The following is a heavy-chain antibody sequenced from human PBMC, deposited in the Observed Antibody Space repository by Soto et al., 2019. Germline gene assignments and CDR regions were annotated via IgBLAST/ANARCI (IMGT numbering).Heavy chain of an antibody. J-gene: IGHJ6*02. D-gene: IGHD3-16*01. CDR1: GVSISSGSYY. CDR2: IYYSGST. Sequence: PSETLSLTCTVSGVSISSGSYYWSWIRQPPGKGLEWIGYIYYSGSTYYNPSLKSRVTISVDTSKNQFSLKLSSVTAADTAVYYCASHDYAHYGMDVWGQGTTVTVSS. CDR3: ASHDYAHYGMDV. V-gene: IGHV4-30-4*01.